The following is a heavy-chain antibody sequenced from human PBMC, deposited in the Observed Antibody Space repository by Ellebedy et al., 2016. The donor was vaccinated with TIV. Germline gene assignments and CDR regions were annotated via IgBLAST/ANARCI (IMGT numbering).Heavy chain of an antibody. D-gene: IGHD6-19*01. CDR3: ARRVAGKASFDY. CDR1: GGSISTSTYY. J-gene: IGHJ4*02. Sequence: MPGGSLRLSCTVSGGSISTSTYYWGWIRQPPGKGLEWIGSIYYSGSTYYNPSLKSRVTISVDTSKNQFSLKLSSVTAADTAVYYCARRVAGKASFDYWGQGTLVTVSS. V-gene: IGHV4-39*07. CDR2: IYYSGST.